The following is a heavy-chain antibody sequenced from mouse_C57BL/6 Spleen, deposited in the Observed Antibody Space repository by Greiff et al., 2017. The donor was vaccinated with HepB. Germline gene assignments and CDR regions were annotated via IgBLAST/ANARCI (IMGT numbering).Heavy chain of an antibody. V-gene: IGHV5-17*01. Sequence: EVKLVESGGGLVKPGGSLKLSCAASGFTFSDYGMHWVRQAPEKGLEWVAYISSGSSTIYYADTVKGRFTISRDNTKNTLFLPMTSLRSEDTAMYYCARGGLLHAMDYWGQGTSVTVSS. CDR2: ISSGSSTI. D-gene: IGHD2-3*01. J-gene: IGHJ4*01. CDR1: GFTFSDYG. CDR3: ARGGLLHAMDY.